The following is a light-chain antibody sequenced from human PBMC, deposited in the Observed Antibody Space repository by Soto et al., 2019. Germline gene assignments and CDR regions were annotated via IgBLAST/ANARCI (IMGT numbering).Light chain of an antibody. CDR3: AAWDGSLNGPV. V-gene: IGLV1-44*01. CDR2: SND. Sequence: QSVLTQPPSASGTPGQRVTISCSGSSSNIGSNTVNWYQQLPGTAPKLLIYSNDQRPSGVPDRFSGSKSGTSASLAISGLQSEDEADYYWAAWDGSLNGPVFGGGTQLTVL. CDR1: SSNIGSNT. J-gene: IGLJ3*02.